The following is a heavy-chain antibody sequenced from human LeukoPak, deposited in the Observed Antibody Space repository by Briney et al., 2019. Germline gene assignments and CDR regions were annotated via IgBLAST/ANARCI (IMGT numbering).Heavy chain of an antibody. J-gene: IGHJ4*02. CDR1: GGSISSYY. CDR2: IYYSGST. CDR3: ASGLYYYDSSGYYPPLNY. Sequence: PSETLSLTCTVSGGSISSYYWSWIRQPPGKGLEWIGYIYYSGSTNYNPSLKSRVTISVDTSKNQFSLKLSSVTAADTAVYYCASGLYYYDSSGYYPPLNYWGQGTLVTVSS. V-gene: IGHV4-59*01. D-gene: IGHD3-22*01.